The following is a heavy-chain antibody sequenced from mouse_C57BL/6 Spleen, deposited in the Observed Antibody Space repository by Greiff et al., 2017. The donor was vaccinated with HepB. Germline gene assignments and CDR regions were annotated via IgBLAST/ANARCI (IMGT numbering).Heavy chain of an antibody. Sequence: EVQLQQSGAELVRPGASVKLSCTASGFNIKDDYMHWVKQRPEQGLEWIGWIDPENGDTEYASKFQGKATIPADTSSNTAYLQLSSLTSEDTAVYYCTNGGGYLFAYWGQGTLVTVSA. CDR2: IDPENGDT. CDR1: GFNIKDDY. V-gene: IGHV14-4*01. CDR3: TNGGGYLFAY. J-gene: IGHJ3*01. D-gene: IGHD2-3*01.